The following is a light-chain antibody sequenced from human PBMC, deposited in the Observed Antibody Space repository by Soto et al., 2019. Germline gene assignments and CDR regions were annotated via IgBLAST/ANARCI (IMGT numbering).Light chain of an antibody. CDR2: EVS. V-gene: IGLV2-14*01. J-gene: IGLJ2*01. Sequence: QSALTQPASVSGSPGQSITISCTGTSSDVGGYSYVSWYQQQPGKTPKLMIYEVSNRPSGVSHRFSGSKSGNTASLTISGLQTEDEADYYCSSFSSITREVFGGGTKLTVL. CDR1: SSDVGGYSY. CDR3: SSFSSITREV.